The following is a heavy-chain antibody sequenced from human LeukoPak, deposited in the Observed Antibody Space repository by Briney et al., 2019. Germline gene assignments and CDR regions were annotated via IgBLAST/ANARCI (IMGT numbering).Heavy chain of an antibody. J-gene: IGHJ4*02. CDR3: ARGLSEGDDDY. V-gene: IGHV4-59*01. CDR1: GGSISSYH. CDR2: IYYSGST. D-gene: IGHD2-21*02. Sequence: SETLSLTCTVSGGSISSYHWSWIRQPPGKGLEWIGYIYYSGSTNYNPSLKSRVTISVDTSKNQFSLKLSSVTAADTAVYYCARGLSEGDDDYWGQGTLVTVSS.